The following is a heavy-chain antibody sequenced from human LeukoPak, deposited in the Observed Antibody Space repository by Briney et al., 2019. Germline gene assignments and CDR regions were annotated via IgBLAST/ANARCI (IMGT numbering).Heavy chain of an antibody. CDR3: ARDVSGISSATDTFDM. CDR2: INPNSGDT. Sequence: ASVKVSCKASGYTFTAYYMHWVRQAPGQGLESVGRINPNSGDTNYAQKFQGRVTMTRDTSISTVYMELTGLRSDDTAVYYCARDVSGISSATDTFDMWGQGTVVTVSS. CDR1: GYTFTAYY. V-gene: IGHV1-2*06. D-gene: IGHD1-14*01. J-gene: IGHJ3*02.